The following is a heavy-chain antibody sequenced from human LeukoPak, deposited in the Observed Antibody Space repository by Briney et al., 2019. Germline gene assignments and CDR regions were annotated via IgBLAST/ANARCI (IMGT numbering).Heavy chain of an antibody. CDR2: INPSGGST. D-gene: IGHD4-17*01. Sequence: ASVKVSCKASGYTFTSYYMHWVRQAPGQGLEWMGIINPSGGSTSYAQKFQGRVTMTRDTSTSTAYMELSSLRSEDTAVYYCARVSMTTVTRFNWFDPWGQGTLVTVSS. CDR1: GYTFTSYY. J-gene: IGHJ5*02. V-gene: IGHV1-46*01. CDR3: ARVSMTTVTRFNWFDP.